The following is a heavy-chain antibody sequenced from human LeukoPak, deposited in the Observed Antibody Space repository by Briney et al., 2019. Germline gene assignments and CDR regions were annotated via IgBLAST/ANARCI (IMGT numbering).Heavy chain of an antibody. CDR3: AREYTAMAIDY. Sequence: GGSLRLSCAASGFTFSSYAMHWVRQAPGKGLEWVAVISYDGSNKYYADSVKGRFTISRDNPKNTLYLQMNSLRAEDTAVYYCAREYTAMAIDYWGQGTLVTVSS. D-gene: IGHD5-18*01. V-gene: IGHV3-30-3*01. J-gene: IGHJ4*02. CDR2: ISYDGSNK. CDR1: GFTFSSYA.